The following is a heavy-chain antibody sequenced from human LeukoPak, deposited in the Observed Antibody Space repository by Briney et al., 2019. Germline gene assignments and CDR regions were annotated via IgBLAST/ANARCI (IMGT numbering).Heavy chain of an antibody. Sequence: PGGSLRLSCAASGFAVTSNYMSWVRQAPGKGLEWVSVISGDGTTYYADSVKGRCTISRDISKNTLHLQMNSLRAEDTVVYYCARDLGGLIDYWGQGTLVTVSS. V-gene: IGHV3-66*01. CDR3: ARDLGGLIDY. D-gene: IGHD3-16*01. CDR1: GFAVTSNY. J-gene: IGHJ4*02. CDR2: ISGDGTT.